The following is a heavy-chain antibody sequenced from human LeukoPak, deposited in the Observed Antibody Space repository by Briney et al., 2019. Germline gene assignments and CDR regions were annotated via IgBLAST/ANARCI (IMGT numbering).Heavy chain of an antibody. D-gene: IGHD2-21*01. CDR2: IASDGSHT. CDR3: ARERQDTILHSGAFDI. Sequence: GGSLRLSCAASGFTFSTYFMHWVRQAPGKGLEWVADIASDGSHTLYVEPVKGRFTISRDNSKNTLYLQMNSLRAEDTAVYFCARERQDTILHSGAFDIWGQGTMVTVSS. V-gene: IGHV3-30-3*01. CDR1: GFTFSTYF. J-gene: IGHJ3*02.